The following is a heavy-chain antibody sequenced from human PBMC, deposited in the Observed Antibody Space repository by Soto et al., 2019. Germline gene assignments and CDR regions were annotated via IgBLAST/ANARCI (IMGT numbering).Heavy chain of an antibody. D-gene: IGHD3-10*01. Sequence: QLQLQESGPGLVKPSETLSLTCTVSGGSISTSYYWGWIRQPPGKGLEWIGSIYYSGSTYYNPSLKSRVTISVDTSKNQFSLTLSSVTAADTAVYYCAPPWFGDGDYWGQGTLVTVSS. CDR3: APPWFGDGDY. CDR1: GGSISTSYY. J-gene: IGHJ4*02. CDR2: IYYSGST. V-gene: IGHV4-39*01.